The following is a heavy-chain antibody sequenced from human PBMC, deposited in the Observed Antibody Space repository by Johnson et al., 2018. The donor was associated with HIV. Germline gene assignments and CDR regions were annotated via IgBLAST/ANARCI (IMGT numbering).Heavy chain of an antibody. CDR1: GFTLSTYA. J-gene: IGHJ3*01. Sequence: QVQLVESGGGVVQPGRSLRLSCVASGFTLSTYAMHWVRQAPGKGLEWVAFIRYDGNSKYYADSKQGRFAISRDNSKNTVYLQMNNLRADDMAGYYCAKVGSASCYARTRLCAFDVWGQGTMVTVSS. CDR2: IRYDGNSK. CDR3: AKVGSASCYARTRLCAFDV. V-gene: IGHV3-30*02. D-gene: IGHD2-2*01.